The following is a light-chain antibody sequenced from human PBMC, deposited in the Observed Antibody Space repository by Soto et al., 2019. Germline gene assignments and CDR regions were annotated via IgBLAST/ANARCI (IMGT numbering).Light chain of an antibody. CDR2: SAS. CDR3: QQSYSTPIT. V-gene: IGKV1-39*01. Sequence: DIQMTHSPSSLSASVGDRVTITCRASQSISSNLNWYQQKPGKAPKLLIYSASSLQSGVPSRFSGSGSGTDFSLTMSSLQPEDFATYYCQQSYSTPITFGQGTRLEIK. CDR1: QSISSN. J-gene: IGKJ5*01.